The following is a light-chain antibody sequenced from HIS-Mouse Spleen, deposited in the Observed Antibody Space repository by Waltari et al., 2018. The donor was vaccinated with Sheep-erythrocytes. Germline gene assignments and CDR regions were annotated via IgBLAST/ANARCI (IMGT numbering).Light chain of an antibody. V-gene: IGLV3-25*02. CDR2: KDS. Sequence: SYELTQPPSVSVSPGQTARITCSGDALPKQYAYWYQQKPGQAPVLVIYKDSERPSGIPGRFSGSNSGNTATLTISRVEAGDEADYYCQVWDSSSDHWVFGGGTKLTVL. CDR1: ALPKQY. J-gene: IGLJ3*02. CDR3: QVWDSSSDHWV.